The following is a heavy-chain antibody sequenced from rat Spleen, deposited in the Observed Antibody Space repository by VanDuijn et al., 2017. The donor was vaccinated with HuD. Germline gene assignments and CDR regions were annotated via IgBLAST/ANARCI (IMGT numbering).Heavy chain of an antibody. CDR3: ATQSIIRVPLFDY. D-gene: IGHD4-3*01. CDR1: GFSFSDYY. J-gene: IGHJ2*01. V-gene: IGHV5-22*01. Sequence: EVQLVESGGGLVQPGRSLKLSCAASGFSFSDYYMAWVRQAPKKGLEWVASISYEGNTAFYGDSMKGRFTISRDNAKSTLYLQISSLRSEDTATYYCATQSIIRVPLFDYWGQGVMVTVSS. CDR2: ISYEGNTA.